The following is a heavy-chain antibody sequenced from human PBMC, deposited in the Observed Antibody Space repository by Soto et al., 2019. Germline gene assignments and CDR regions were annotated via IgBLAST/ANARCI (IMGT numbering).Heavy chain of an antibody. CDR1: GVSVKSYT. Sequence: SETLSLTCTVSGVSVKSYTWSWVRQPANRGLEWIGRVFSSVSATYSPSLKSRVRISMDTPENRISLKLDSVTAADAGVYYCTRDGMTTGDTWGPGTLVTVSS. CDR2: VFSSVSA. CDR3: TRDGMTTGDT. J-gene: IGHJ4*02. V-gene: IGHV4-4*07. D-gene: IGHD2-21*02.